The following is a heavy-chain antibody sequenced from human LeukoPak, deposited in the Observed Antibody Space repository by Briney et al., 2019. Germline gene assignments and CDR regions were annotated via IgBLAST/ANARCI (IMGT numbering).Heavy chain of an antibody. Sequence: GGSLRLSCAASGFTFSSYSMNWIRQAPGKGLEWVSYISSSSSTIYYADSVKGRFTISRENAKNSLYPQMNSLRAEDTAVYYCARGRNRNYCSSTSCYQVRDYWGQGTLVTVSS. CDR2: ISSSSSTI. CDR1: GFTFSSYS. D-gene: IGHD2-2*01. CDR3: ARGRNRNYCSSTSCYQVRDY. V-gene: IGHV3-48*01. J-gene: IGHJ4*02.